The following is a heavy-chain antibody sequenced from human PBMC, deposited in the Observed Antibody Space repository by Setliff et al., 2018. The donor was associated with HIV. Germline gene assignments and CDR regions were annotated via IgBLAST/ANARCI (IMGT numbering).Heavy chain of an antibody. Sequence: SETLSLTCTVSGGSISSGSYYWSWIRQPAGKGLEWIGHIYTSGSTNYNPSLKSRVTISVDTSKNQFSLKLSSVTAADTAVYYCAREYMVWGVIITLNWFDPWGQGTLVTVSS. D-gene: IGHD3-10*01. CDR3: AREYMVWGVIITLNWFDP. V-gene: IGHV4-61*09. J-gene: IGHJ5*02. CDR2: IYTSGST. CDR1: GGSISSGSYY.